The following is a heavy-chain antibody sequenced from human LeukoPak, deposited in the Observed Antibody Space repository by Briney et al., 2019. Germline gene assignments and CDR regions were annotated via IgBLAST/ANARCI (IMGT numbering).Heavy chain of an antibody. CDR2: ISPSGGST. CDR3: ARADYTNYPPYY. J-gene: IGHJ4*02. CDR1: GFTFSSSA. D-gene: IGHD4-11*01. Sequence: PGGSLRLSCAASGFTFSSSAMSWVRQVPGKGLEWVSGISPSGGSTFSADSVRGRFTISRDNSKSTLFLQMNSLRAEDTAVYYCARADYTNYPPYYWGQGTLVTVSS. V-gene: IGHV3-23*01.